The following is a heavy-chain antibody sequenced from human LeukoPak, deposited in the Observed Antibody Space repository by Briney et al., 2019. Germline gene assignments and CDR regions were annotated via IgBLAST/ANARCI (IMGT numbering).Heavy chain of an antibody. CDR2: INHSGST. V-gene: IGHV4-34*01. CDR1: GGSFGGYY. J-gene: IGHJ5*02. D-gene: IGHD3-22*01. Sequence: SETLSLTCAVYGGSFGGYYWSWIRQPPGKGLEWIGEINHSGSTNYNPSLKSRVTISVDTSKNQFSLKLSSVTAADTAVYYCARDYYDSSGYYGWFDPWGQGTLVTVSS. CDR3: ARDYYDSSGYYGWFDP.